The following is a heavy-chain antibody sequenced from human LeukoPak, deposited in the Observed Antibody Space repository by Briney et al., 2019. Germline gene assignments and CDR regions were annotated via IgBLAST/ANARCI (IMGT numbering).Heavy chain of an antibody. J-gene: IGHJ6*03. CDR2: ISSSSSYI. D-gene: IGHD1-26*01. Sequence: GGSLRLSCAASGFTFSSYTMNWVRQAPGRGLEWVSSISSSSSYIYYADSVKGRFTISRDNAKNSLYLQMNSLRAEDTAVYYCARDPYSGSYGDSYYYYMDVWGKGTTVTISS. CDR1: GFTFSSYT. V-gene: IGHV3-21*01. CDR3: ARDPYSGSYGDSYYYYMDV.